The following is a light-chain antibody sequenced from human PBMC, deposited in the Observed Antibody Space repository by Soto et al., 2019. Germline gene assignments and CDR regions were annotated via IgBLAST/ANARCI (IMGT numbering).Light chain of an antibody. V-gene: IGLV2-8*01. J-gene: IGLJ2*01. Sequence: QSALTQPPSASGSPGQSVTISCTGTSSDVGGYVYVSWYQQYPGKAPKLMIYEVNKRASGVPDRFTGSKSGNTAALTVSGLQAEDEADYYCSSYACTSTYVVFGGGTKLTVL. CDR3: SSYACTSTYVV. CDR1: SSDVGGYVY. CDR2: EVN.